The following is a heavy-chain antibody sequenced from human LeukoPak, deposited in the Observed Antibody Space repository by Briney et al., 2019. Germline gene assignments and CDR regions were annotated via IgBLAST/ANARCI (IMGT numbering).Heavy chain of an antibody. CDR1: GFTFDDYA. CDR3: AKDTSIAARPEYYFDY. CDR2: ISWNSGSI. Sequence: GGSLRLSCAASGFTFDDYAMHWVRQAPGKGLEWVSGISWNSGSIGYADSVKGRFTISRDNAKNSLYLQMDSLRAEDTALYYCAKDTSIAARPEYYFDYWGQGTLVTVSS. D-gene: IGHD6-6*01. V-gene: IGHV3-9*01. J-gene: IGHJ4*02.